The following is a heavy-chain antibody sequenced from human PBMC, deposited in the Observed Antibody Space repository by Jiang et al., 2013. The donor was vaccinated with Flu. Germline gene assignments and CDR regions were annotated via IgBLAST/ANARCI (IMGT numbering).Heavy chain of an antibody. D-gene: IGHD5-12*01. Sequence: GLVKPSETLSLTCTVSGGSVSSGSYYWSWIRQPPGKGLEWIGYIYYSGSTNYNPSLKSRVTISVDTSKNQFSLKLRSVTTADTAVYYCARDRGEGIMATSFDSWGQGTLVTVSS. CDR3: ARDRGEGIMATSFDS. CDR2: IYYSGST. CDR1: GGSVSSGSYY. J-gene: IGHJ4*02. V-gene: IGHV4-61*01.